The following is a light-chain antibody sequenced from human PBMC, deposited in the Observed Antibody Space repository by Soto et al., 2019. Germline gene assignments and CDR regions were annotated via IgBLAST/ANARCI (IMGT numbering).Light chain of an antibody. CDR1: SSDVGDYKF. V-gene: IGLV2-8*01. J-gene: IGLJ3*02. CDR3: SSYAGSNNWV. Sequence: QSALTQPPSASGSPGQSGTISCTGTSSDVGDYKFVSWYQQHPGKPPKLMIYEVSKRPSGVPARCSGSKSGNPASLTVPGLQAEDEADYYCSSYAGSNNWVFGGGTKLTVL. CDR2: EVS.